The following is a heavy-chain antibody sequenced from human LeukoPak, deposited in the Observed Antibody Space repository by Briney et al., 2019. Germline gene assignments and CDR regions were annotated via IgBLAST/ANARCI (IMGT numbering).Heavy chain of an antibody. CDR2: ISYDGSNK. CDR3: ARAASPIKSKAAQITNWFDP. J-gene: IGHJ5*02. V-gene: IGHV3-30-3*01. D-gene: IGHD2-15*01. CDR1: GFTFSSYA. Sequence: GGSLRLSCAASGFTFSSYAMHWVCQAPGKGLEWVAVISYDGSNKYYADSVKGRFTISRDNSKNTLYLQMNSLRAEDTAVYYCARAASPIKSKAAQITNWFDPWGQGTLVTVSS.